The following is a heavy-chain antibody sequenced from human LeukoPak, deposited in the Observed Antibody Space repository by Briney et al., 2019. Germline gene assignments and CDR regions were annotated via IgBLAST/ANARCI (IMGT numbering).Heavy chain of an antibody. Sequence: PSETLSLTCAVSGGSISSSYWWSWIRQPPGKGLEWIGEINHSGSTNYNPSLKSRVTISVDTSKNQFSLKLSSVTAADTAVHYCARRVSANYYGSGSYYKGYYYMDVWGKGTTVTISS. CDR1: GGSISSSYW. J-gene: IGHJ6*03. CDR3: ARRVSANYYGSGSYYKGYYYMDV. V-gene: IGHV4-4*02. D-gene: IGHD3-10*01. CDR2: INHSGST.